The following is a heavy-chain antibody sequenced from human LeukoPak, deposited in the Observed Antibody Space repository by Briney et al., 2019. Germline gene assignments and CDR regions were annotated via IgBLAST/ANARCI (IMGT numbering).Heavy chain of an antibody. CDR2: IHSADSNT. D-gene: IGHD4-17*01. CDR1: GYSFTNYW. J-gene: IGHJ4*02. CDR3: AGARHGDYRWDY. V-gene: IGHV5-51*01. Sequence: GESLKISCKDSGYSFTNYWIGWVRKMPGKGLEWMGIIHSADSNTKYSPSFQGQVTISADKSISTAYLQWSGLKASDTAMYYCAGARHGDYRWDYWGQGTLVTVSS.